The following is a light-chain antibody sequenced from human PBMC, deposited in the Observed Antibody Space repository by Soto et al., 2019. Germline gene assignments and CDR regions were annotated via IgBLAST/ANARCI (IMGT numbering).Light chain of an antibody. V-gene: IGLV4-69*01. CDR3: QTWGSGIVV. CDR1: SGHSNYA. CDR2: LNSDGSH. Sequence: QPVLTQSPSASASLGASVKLTCTLRSGHSNYALAWHQQQSEKGARYLMKLNSDGSHRKGDGIPDRFSGSSSGAERYLTISSLQSEDEADYYSQTWGSGIVVFGGGTKRTVL. J-gene: IGLJ2*01.